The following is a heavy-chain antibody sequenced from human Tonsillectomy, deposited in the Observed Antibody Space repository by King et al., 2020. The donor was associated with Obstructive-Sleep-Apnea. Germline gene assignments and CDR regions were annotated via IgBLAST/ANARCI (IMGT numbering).Heavy chain of an antibody. CDR2: ISGSGGCT. CDR3: AKMSPHILTGYSH. CDR1: GFTFSSYA. J-gene: IGHJ4*02. Sequence: VQLVESGGGLEQPGGSLRLSCAASGFTFSSYAMSWVRQVPGKGLEWVSAISGSGGCTNYADSVKGRVTISRDNSKNTLYLQMNSLRAEDTAVYYCAKMSPHILTGYSHWGQGTLVTVSS. V-gene: IGHV3-23*04. D-gene: IGHD3-9*01.